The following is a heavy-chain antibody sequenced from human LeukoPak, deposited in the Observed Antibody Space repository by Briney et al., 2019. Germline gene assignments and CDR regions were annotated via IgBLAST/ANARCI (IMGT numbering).Heavy chain of an antibody. V-gene: IGHV4-34*01. CDR2: INHSGST. CDR1: GGPFRGYY. D-gene: IGHD6-13*01. Sequence: PSETLSLTCAVYGGPFRGYYWSWIRQPPGKGLEWIGEINHSGSTNYNPSLKSRVTISVDTSKNQFSLKLSSVTAADTAVYYCARGPIAAYWGQGTLVTVSS. J-gene: IGHJ4*02. CDR3: ARGPIAAY.